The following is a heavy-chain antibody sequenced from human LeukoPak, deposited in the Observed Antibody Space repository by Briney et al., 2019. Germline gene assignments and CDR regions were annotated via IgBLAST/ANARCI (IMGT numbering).Heavy chain of an antibody. CDR1: GFTFSSYA. Sequence: GRSLRLSCAASGFTFSSYAMHWVRQAPGKGLEWVAVISYDGSNKYYADSVKGRFTISRDNSKNTLYLQMNSLRAEDTAVYYCARDRWELLDAFDIWGQGTMVTVSS. V-gene: IGHV3-30*04. D-gene: IGHD1-26*01. CDR2: ISYDGSNK. J-gene: IGHJ3*02. CDR3: ARDRWELLDAFDI.